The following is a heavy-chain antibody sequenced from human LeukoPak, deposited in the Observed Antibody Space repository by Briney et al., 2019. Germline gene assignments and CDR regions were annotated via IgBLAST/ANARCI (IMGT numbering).Heavy chain of an antibody. CDR1: GASISSSGYY. CDR2: ISYGGNT. CDR3: AREGEGRIDY. Sequence: SETLSLTCTVSGASISSSGYYWGWIRQPPGKGLEWIGSISYGGNTYYKSSLKSRVTISVDTSKNQFSLRLSSVTAADTAVYYCAREGEGRIDYWGQGTLVTVSS. V-gene: IGHV4-39*07. D-gene: IGHD3-16*01. J-gene: IGHJ4*02.